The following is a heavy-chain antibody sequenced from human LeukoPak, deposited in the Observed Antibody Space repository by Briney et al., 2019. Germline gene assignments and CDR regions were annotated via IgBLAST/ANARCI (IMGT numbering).Heavy chain of an antibody. Sequence: PSETLSLTCTVSGGSISSYYWSWIRQPAGKGLEWIGRIYTSGSTNYNPSLKSRVTMSVDTSKNQFSLKLSSVTAADTAVYYCAREGPRGIAVAGLDYWGQGTLVTVSS. CDR3: AREGPRGIAVAGLDY. J-gene: IGHJ4*02. D-gene: IGHD6-19*01. CDR2: IYTSGST. V-gene: IGHV4-4*07. CDR1: GGSISSYY.